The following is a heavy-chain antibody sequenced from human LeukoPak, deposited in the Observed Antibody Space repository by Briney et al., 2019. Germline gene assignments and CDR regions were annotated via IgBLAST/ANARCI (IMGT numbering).Heavy chain of an antibody. D-gene: IGHD3-3*02. CDR1: GFTVSSNY. CDR2: IYSGGST. J-gene: IGHJ4*02. V-gene: IGHV3-53*01. CDR3: ARGLRDYTFFMSEYYFHY. Sequence: GGALRLSCAASGFTVSSNYMSWVRQAPGKGLEWVSVIYSGGSTYYADSVKGRFTISRDNSKNTLYLQMNSLRAEHTAVYYCARGLRDYTFFMSEYYFHYWDQGTLVTVSS.